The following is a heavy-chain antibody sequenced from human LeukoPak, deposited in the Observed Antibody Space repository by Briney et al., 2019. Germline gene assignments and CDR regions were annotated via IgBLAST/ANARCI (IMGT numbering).Heavy chain of an antibody. V-gene: IGHV1-69*13. Sequence: SVTVFYKASGGTFSSYAISWVRQAPGQGLEWMGGIIPIFGTANYAQKFRGRVTITADESTSTAYMELSSLRSEDTAVYYCAGYYGSGEYYFDYWGQGTLVTVSS. CDR2: IIPIFGTA. D-gene: IGHD3-10*01. J-gene: IGHJ4*02. CDR1: GGTFSSYA. CDR3: AGYYGSGEYYFDY.